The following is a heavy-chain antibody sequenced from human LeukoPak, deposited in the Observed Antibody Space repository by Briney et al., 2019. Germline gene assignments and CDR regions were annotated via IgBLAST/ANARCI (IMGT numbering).Heavy chain of an antibody. D-gene: IGHD1-20*01. CDR3: AKAASGNWNDVSDY. J-gene: IGHJ4*02. Sequence: GASLRLSCAASGFTFSTYAMSWVRQAPGKGLEWVSAISGRGVSTSYADSVRGRFTISRDNSKNTLYLQMNSLRAEDTAVYYCAKAASGNWNDVSDYWGQGTLVTVSS. CDR1: GFTFSTYA. V-gene: IGHV3-23*01. CDR2: ISGRGVST.